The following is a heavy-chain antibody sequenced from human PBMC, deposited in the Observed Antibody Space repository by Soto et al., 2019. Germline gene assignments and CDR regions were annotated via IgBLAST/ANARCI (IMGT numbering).Heavy chain of an antibody. D-gene: IGHD2-8*01. CDR2: ISGSGGST. Sequence: GGSLRLSCAASGFTFSSYALSWVRQAPGKGLEWVSAISGSGGSTYYADSVKGRFTISRDNSKNTLYLQMNSLRAEDTAVYYCVRSIMTSYYYYMDVWGKGTTVTVSS. CDR1: GFTFSSYA. J-gene: IGHJ6*03. CDR3: VRSIMTSYYYYMDV. V-gene: IGHV3-23*01.